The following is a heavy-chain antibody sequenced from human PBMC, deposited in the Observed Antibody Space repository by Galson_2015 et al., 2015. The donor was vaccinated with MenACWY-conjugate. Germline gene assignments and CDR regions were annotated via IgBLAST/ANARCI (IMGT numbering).Heavy chain of an antibody. CDR3: AREESGTYSFAY. D-gene: IGHD1-26*01. CDR2: TYYRSQWNN. J-gene: IGHJ4*02. V-gene: IGHV6-1*01. CDR1: GDSVSSNTAA. Sequence: CAISGDSVSSNTAAWNWIRQSPSRGLEWLERTYYRSQWNNDYTISVRGRITNNPDTSKNQVSLHLNSVTPEDTAVYYCAREESGTYSFAYWGQGTLVTVSS.